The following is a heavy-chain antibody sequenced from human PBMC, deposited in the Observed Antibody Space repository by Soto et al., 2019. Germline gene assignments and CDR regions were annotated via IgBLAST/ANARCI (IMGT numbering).Heavy chain of an antibody. CDR3: ATQYSSGWYYYYGMDV. V-gene: IGHV1-18*04. CDR2: ISAYNGNT. Sequence: ASVKVSCKASGGTFTSYGISWVRQAPGQGLEWMGWISAYNGNTNYAQKLQGRVTMTTDTSTSTAYMELRSLRSDDTAVYYCATQYSSGWYYYYGMDVWGQGTTVTVSS. CDR1: GGTFTSYG. J-gene: IGHJ6*02. D-gene: IGHD6-19*01.